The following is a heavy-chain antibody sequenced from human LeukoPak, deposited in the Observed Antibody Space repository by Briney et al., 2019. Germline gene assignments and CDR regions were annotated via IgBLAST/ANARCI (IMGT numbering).Heavy chain of an antibody. D-gene: IGHD6-13*01. V-gene: IGHV1-8*03. CDR1: GYTFTSYD. J-gene: IGHJ3*02. Sequence: ASVKVSCKASGYTFTSYDVNWVRQATGQGLEWMGWMNPNSGNTGYAQKFQGRVTITRNTSISTAYMELSSLRSEDTAVHYCARATSGAAAPMGRAFDIWGQGTMVTVSS. CDR2: MNPNSGNT. CDR3: ARATSGAAAPMGRAFDI.